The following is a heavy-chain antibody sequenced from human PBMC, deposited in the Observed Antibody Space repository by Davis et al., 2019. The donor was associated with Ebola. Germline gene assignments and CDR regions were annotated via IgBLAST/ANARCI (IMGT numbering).Heavy chain of an antibody. D-gene: IGHD5-18*01. J-gene: IGHJ4*02. CDR3: ARGGTSMIGD. V-gene: IGHV4-61*01. CDR1: GGSVSSGSYY. CDR2: FHYTGST. Sequence: MPGGSLRLSCTVSGGSVSSGSYYWSWIRQPPGKGLEWIGYFHYTGSTYYNPSLKSRVTISVDTSKNQFSLKLSSVTAADTAVYYCARGGTSMIGDWGQGTLVTVSS.